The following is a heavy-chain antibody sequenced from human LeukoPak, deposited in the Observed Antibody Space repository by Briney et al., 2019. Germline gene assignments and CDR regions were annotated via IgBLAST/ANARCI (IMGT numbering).Heavy chain of an antibody. D-gene: IGHD6-19*01. CDR2: INPNSGGT. Sequence: APVKVSCKASGYTFTGYYMHWVRQAPGQGLEWMGWINPNSGGTNYAQKFQGRVTMTRDTSISTAYMELSRLRSDDTAVYYCARSVGLAGYYFDYWGQGTLVTVSS. J-gene: IGHJ4*02. V-gene: IGHV1-2*02. CDR1: GYTFTGYY. CDR3: ARSVGLAGYYFDY.